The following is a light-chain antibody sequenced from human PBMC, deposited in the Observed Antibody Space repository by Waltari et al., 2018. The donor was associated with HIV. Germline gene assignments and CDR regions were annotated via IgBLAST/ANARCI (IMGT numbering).Light chain of an antibody. CDR3: QQYYSTPYT. CDR2: WAS. J-gene: IGKJ2*01. CDR1: QSVLYSSNNKNY. V-gene: IGKV4-1*01. Sequence: DIVMTQSPDSLAVSLGERATINCKSSQSVLYSSNNKNYLAWYQQKPGRPLKLLIYWASTRESGVPDRFSGSGSGTDFTLTISSLQAEDVAVYYCQQYYSTPYTFGQGTKLEIK.